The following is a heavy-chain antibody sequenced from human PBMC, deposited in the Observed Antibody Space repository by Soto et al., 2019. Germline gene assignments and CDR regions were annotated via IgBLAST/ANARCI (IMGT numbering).Heavy chain of an antibody. CDR3: AKDAYTPFRTTAHDSGGLDH. CDR1: GFTFRFFD. V-gene: IGHV3-30*18. CDR2: ISRDGNNK. J-gene: IGHJ4*02. D-gene: IGHD4-4*01. Sequence: GGSLRLSCETSGFTFRFFDMHWVRQAPGKGLEWVAMISRDGNNKHYGDSVKGRFSISRDNSKNTLYLQMNRLSDDDTAIYYCAKDAYTPFRTTAHDSGGLDHWGRGTLVTVSS.